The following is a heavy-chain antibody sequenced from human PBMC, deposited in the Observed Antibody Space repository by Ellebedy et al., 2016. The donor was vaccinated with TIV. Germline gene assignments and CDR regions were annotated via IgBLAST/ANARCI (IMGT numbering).Heavy chain of an antibody. CDR3: ARRASYGDYAVQVNPWFDP. CDR2: IRQEGDEI. Sequence: GGSLRLSCAASGFNFRSYWMTWVRQAPGKGLEWVAKIRQEGDEIYYVESVKGRFTISRDNAKNSLFLQMNSLRVEDTAVYYCARRASYGDYAVQVNPWFDPWGQGTLVTVS. D-gene: IGHD4-17*01. J-gene: IGHJ5*02. CDR1: GFNFRSYW. V-gene: IGHV3-7*01.